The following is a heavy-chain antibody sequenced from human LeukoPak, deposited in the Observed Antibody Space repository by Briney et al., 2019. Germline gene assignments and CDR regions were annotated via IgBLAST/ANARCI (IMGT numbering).Heavy chain of an antibody. D-gene: IGHD3-10*01. J-gene: IGHJ3*02. V-gene: IGHV4-39*01. CDR2: IYYSGST. CDR3: VRGVRI. CDR1: GGSISSSSYY. Sequence: PSETLSLTCTVSGGSISSSSYYWGWIRQPPGKGLEWIGNIYYSGSTHYSPSLKSRATISVDTTENQFSLKLSSVTAADTAVYYCVRGVRIWGQGTMVTVSS.